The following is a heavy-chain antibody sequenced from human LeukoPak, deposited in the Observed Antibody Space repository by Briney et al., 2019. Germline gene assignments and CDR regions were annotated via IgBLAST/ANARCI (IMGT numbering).Heavy chain of an antibody. D-gene: IGHD6-13*01. CDR3: ATAAGGEGY. CDR2: INWKGSTT. J-gene: IGHJ4*02. V-gene: IGHV3-20*04. Sequence: GGSLRLSCAASGFTFHYYGLAWVRQAPGKGLEWVSGINWKGSTTVYADSVQGRFTISRDNARNSLYLQMDSLRVEDTALYYCATAAGGEGYWGQGTLVTVSS. CDR1: GFTFHYYG.